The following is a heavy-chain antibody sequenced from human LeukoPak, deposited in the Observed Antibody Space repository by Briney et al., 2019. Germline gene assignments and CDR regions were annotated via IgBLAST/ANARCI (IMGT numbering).Heavy chain of an antibody. CDR3: ARDSAKYGSGSYYRYYFDC. V-gene: IGHV1-46*01. D-gene: IGHD3-10*01. J-gene: IGHJ4*02. CDR2: ISPTGGST. CDR1: GYTFTNYF. Sequence: ASVKVSCKASGYTFTNYFMHWVRQAPGQGLEWMGIISPTGGSTSYAQKFQGRVTITADESTSTAYMELSSLRSEDTAVYYCARDSAKYGSGSYYRYYFDCWGQGTLVTVSS.